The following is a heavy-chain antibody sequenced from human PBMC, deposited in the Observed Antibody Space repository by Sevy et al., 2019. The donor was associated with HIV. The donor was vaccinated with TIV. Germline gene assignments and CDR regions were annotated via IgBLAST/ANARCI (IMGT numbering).Heavy chain of an antibody. CDR1: GFNFSSYG. CDR3: ANEWGSYYDFWSGHYAFDI. Sequence: GGSLRLSCAASGFNFSSYGMHWVRQAPGKGLEWVAVISYDGSSKNYADSVKGRFTISRDNSKNTVYLQKNWLGAEDTAVYYCANEWGSYYDFWSGHYAFDIWGQGTMVTVSS. D-gene: IGHD3-3*01. CDR2: ISYDGSSK. V-gene: IGHV3-30*18. J-gene: IGHJ3*02.